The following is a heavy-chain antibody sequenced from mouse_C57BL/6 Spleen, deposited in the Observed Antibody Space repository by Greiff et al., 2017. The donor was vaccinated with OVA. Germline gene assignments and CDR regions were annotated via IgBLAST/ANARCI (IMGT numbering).Heavy chain of an antibody. D-gene: IGHD1-1*02. CDR2: ISNGGGST. J-gene: IGHJ2*01. Sequence: EVQLVESGGGLVQPGGSLKLSCAASGFTFSDYYMYWVRQTPEKRLEWVAYISNGGGSTYYPDTVKGRFTISRDNAKNTLYLQMSRLKSEDTAMYYCARQVVDGYFDYWGQGTTLTVSS. V-gene: IGHV5-12*01. CDR3: ARQVVDGYFDY. CDR1: GFTFSDYY.